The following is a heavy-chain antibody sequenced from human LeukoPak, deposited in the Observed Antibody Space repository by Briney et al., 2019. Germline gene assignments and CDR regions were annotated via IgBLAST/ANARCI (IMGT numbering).Heavy chain of an antibody. CDR2: IYTSSS. V-gene: IGHV3-53*04. CDR1: VGGNY. J-gene: IGHJ4*02. Sequence: GGSLRLSCTASVGGNYMTWVRQAPGKGLEWGSVIYTSSSYYSDSVKRRFTISRQKSGNTMYLQMNSLRVEDTAIYYCATDGDYWGSLDFRGQGTLVTVSS. D-gene: IGHD7-27*01. CDR3: ATDGDYWGSLDF.